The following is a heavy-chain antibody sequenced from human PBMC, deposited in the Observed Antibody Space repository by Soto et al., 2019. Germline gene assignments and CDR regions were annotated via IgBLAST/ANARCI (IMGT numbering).Heavy chain of an antibody. CDR1: GFTFSGSA. D-gene: IGHD3-3*01. CDR2: IRSKANSYAT. Sequence: GGSLRLSCAASGFTFSGSAMHWVRQASGKGLEWVGRIRSKANSYATAYAASVKGRFNISRDDSKNTAYLQMNSMKTEDTAVYYCTSGYDFWSGYYSSYYFDYWGQGT. V-gene: IGHV3-73*01. J-gene: IGHJ4*02. CDR3: TSGYDFWSGYYSSYYFDY.